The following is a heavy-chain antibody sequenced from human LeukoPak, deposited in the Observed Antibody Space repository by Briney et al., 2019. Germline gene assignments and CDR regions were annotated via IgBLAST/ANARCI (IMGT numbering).Heavy chain of an antibody. V-gene: IGHV4-4*07. Sequence: SETLSLTCTVSGGSISSYYWSWIRQPAGKGLEGIGRIYTSGSTNYNPSLKSRVTMSVDTSKNQFSLKLSSVTAADTAVYYCAREARVYSSGEYSDYYYYYMDVWGQGTTVTVSS. CDR2: IYTSGST. J-gene: IGHJ6*03. D-gene: IGHD3-22*01. CDR3: AREARVYSSGEYSDYYYYYMDV. CDR1: GGSISSYY.